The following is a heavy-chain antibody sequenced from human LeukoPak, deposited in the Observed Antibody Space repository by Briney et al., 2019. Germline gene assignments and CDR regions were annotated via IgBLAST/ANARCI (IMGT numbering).Heavy chain of an antibody. J-gene: IGHJ4*02. CDR2: IYYSGAT. D-gene: IGHD2-2*01. V-gene: IGHV4-31*03. CDR3: ARGRRGAAAHFDY. CDR1: GGSISSGGYH. Sequence: SETLSLTCTVSGGSISSGGYHWSWIRQHPGKGLEWIGYIYYSGATYYNPSLKSRVTISVDTSKNQFSLKLSSVTAADTAVYYCARGRRGAAAHFDYWGQGTLVTVSS.